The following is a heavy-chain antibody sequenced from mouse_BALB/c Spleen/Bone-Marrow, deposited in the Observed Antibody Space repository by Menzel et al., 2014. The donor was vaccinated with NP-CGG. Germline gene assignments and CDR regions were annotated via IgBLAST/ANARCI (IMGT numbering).Heavy chain of an antibody. J-gene: IGHJ3*01. D-gene: IGHD1-1*01. CDR3: ANYYGSTWFAY. Sequence: DVKLQESGGGLVKPGGSLKLSCAASGFTFSDYYMYWVRQTPEKRLEWVATISDGGSYTYYPDSVKGRFTISRDNAKNNLYLQMSSLKSEDTAMYYCANYYGSTWFAYWGQGTLVTVSA. CDR2: ISDGGSYT. CDR1: GFTFSDYY. V-gene: IGHV5-4*02.